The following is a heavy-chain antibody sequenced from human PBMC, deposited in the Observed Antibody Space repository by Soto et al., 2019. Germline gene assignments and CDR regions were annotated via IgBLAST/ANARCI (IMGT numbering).Heavy chain of an antibody. D-gene: IGHD2-15*01. CDR2: INHSGST. J-gene: IGHJ6*02. CDR1: GGSFSGYY. CDR3: ARRIKYYYAMDV. Sequence: SETLSLTCAVYGGSFSGYYWSWIRQPPGKGLEWIGEINHSGSTNYNPSLKSRVTISVDTSNNQFSLKLSSVTAADTAVYYCARRIKYYYAMDVWGQGTTVTVSS. V-gene: IGHV4-34*01.